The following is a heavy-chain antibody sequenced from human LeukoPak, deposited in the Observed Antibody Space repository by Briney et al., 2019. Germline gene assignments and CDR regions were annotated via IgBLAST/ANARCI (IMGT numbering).Heavy chain of an antibody. V-gene: IGHV1-2*06. CDR2: INPNSGDT. CDR1: GYTFTPYH. D-gene: IGHD2-8*01. Sequence: ASVKVSCKASGYTFTPYHIHWVRQAPGQGLEWMGRINPNSGDTSYPQKFQGRVTMTRDTSISTAHMELSSLTCDDTAVYYCVRDSRVSADYWGQGTLVTVSS. CDR3: VRDSRVSADY. J-gene: IGHJ4*02.